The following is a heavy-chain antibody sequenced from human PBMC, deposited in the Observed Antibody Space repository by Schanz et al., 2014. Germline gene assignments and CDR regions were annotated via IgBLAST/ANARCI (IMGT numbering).Heavy chain of an antibody. D-gene: IGHD4-17*01. V-gene: IGHV1-69*04. J-gene: IGHJ4*02. CDR1: GYTFTDYG. Sequence: QVQLVQSEAEVKKPGASVKVSCKASGYTFTDYGLSWVRQAPGQGLEWMGRIIPILGIANYAQKFQGRVTITADRSTSTAYMELSSLRSEDTAVYYCARGYGDSPTDFWGQGTLVTVSS. CDR2: IIPILGIA. CDR3: ARGYGDSPTDF.